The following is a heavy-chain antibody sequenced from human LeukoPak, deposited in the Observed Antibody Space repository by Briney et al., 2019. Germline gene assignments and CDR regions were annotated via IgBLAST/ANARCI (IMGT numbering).Heavy chain of an antibody. J-gene: IGHJ6*03. CDR3: ARGGSGSYHYYMDV. CDR2: ISSSGSTI. V-gene: IGHV3-11*04. D-gene: IGHD3-22*01. Sequence: GGSLRLSCAASGFTFSDYYMSWIRQAPGKGLEWVSYISSSGSTIYYADSVKGRFTISRDNAKNSLYLHMNSLRGEDTAVYFCARGGSGSYHYYMDVWGKGTTVTVSS. CDR1: GFTFSDYY.